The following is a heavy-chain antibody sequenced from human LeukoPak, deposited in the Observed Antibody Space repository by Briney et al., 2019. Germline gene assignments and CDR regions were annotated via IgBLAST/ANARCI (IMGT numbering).Heavy chain of an antibody. D-gene: IGHD2-21*02. CDR1: GFTVSTKY. V-gene: IGHV3-66*01. CDR3: AKDKRLKVVVTAIQGY. J-gene: IGHJ4*02. Sequence: PGESLRLSCAASGFTVSTKYMTWVRQAPGKGLEWVSLIHSGGSTYYADSAKGRFTISRDNSKNTLYLQMNSLRAEDTAVYYCAKDKRLKVVVTAIQGYWGQGTLVTVSS. CDR2: IHSGGST.